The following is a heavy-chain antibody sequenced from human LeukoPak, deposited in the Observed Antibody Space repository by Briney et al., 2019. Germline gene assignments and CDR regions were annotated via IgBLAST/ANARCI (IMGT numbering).Heavy chain of an antibody. J-gene: IGHJ5*02. Sequence: SQTLSLTCTVSGGSISSGGYYWSWIRQHPGKGLEWIGYIYYSGSTYYNPSLKSRVTISVDTSKSQFSLKLSSVTAADTAVYYCARDGIAAAGMGVDPWGQGTLVTVSS. V-gene: IGHV4-31*03. D-gene: IGHD6-13*01. CDR2: IYYSGST. CDR3: ARDGIAAAGMGVDP. CDR1: GGSISSGGYY.